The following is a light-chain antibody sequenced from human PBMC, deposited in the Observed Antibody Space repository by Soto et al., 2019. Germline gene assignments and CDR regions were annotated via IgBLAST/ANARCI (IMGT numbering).Light chain of an antibody. CDR2: EVS. J-gene: IGLJ2*01. CDR1: SSDVGGYKY. V-gene: IGLV2-14*01. Sequence: QSALTQPASVSGSPGQSITISCTGTSSDVGGYKYVSWYQQHPGKAPKLMIYEVSNRPSGISNRFSGSKSGNTASLTISGLQGEDEADYYCSSYTSRSTLHVLFGGGTKVTVL. CDR3: SSYTSRSTLHVL.